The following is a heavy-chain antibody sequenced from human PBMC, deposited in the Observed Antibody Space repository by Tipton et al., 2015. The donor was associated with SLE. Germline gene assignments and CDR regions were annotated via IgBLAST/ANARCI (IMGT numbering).Heavy chain of an antibody. CDR2: VYSSGST. J-gene: IGHJ4*01. D-gene: IGHD6-13*01. CDR3: ALVAAVGRIDY. Sequence: TLSLTCTVSGGSISGYYWSWIRQPAGKGLEWIGRVYSSGSTIYNPSIKSRITLSLDTSKNQFYLRVNSVTAADTAVYYCALVAAVGRIDYWGHGTLVTVSP. V-gene: IGHV4-4*07. CDR1: GGSISGYY.